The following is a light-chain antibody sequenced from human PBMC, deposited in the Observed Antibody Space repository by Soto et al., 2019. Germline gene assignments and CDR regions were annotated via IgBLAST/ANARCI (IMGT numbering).Light chain of an antibody. J-gene: IGKJ1*01. Sequence: DIVMTQTPLSLSVTPGQPASISCTSSQSLLHSDGKTYLYWYLQKPGQPPQLLIYEVSNRFSGVPEMYSGSGEGTDFALTVSRVEGEDVGVYQCMRTIQLLGTFGRRTKVQLK. CDR1: QSLLHSDGKTY. CDR3: MRTIQLLGT. V-gene: IGKV2D-29*01. CDR2: EVS.